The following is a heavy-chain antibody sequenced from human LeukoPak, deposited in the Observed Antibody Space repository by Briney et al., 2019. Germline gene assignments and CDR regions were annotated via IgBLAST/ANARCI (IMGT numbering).Heavy chain of an antibody. CDR3: ARDETTSLPGAY. D-gene: IGHD4-17*01. Sequence: SETLSLTCAVYGGSFSGYYWNWIRQPPGKGLEWIGEINHSGSTHYNPSLKSRVTMSVDTSKNQFSMKLSSVTAADTAVYYCARDETTSLPGAYWGQGTLVTVSS. J-gene: IGHJ4*02. CDR1: GGSFSGYY. CDR2: INHSGST. V-gene: IGHV4-34*01.